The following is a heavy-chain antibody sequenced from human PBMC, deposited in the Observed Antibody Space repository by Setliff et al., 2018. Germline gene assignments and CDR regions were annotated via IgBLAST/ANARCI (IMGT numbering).Heavy chain of an antibody. CDR2: TIPMYGTT. D-gene: IGHD5-18*01. Sequence: ASVKVSCKASGGTFSSYGITWVRQAPGQGLEWMGGTIPMYGTTNYAQKFQGRVTIITDASTSTSYMALSSLTSADTAVYYCAREGVDTRSSTDYRYYMDVWGKGTTVTVSS. CDR3: AREGVDTRSSTDYRYYMDV. CDR1: GGTFSSYG. V-gene: IGHV1-69*05. J-gene: IGHJ6*03.